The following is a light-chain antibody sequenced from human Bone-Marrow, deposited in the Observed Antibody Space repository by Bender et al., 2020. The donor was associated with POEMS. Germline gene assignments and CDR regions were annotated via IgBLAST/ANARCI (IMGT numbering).Light chain of an antibody. Sequence: SYVLTQTPSVSVVPGETARITCGGSNVGGRSVHWYQQKPGQAPVLVVYDDADRPSGIPERFSGSKSGNTATLTISRVEAGDEADYYCQVWDSGSDDNYVFGTGTMVTVL. V-gene: IGLV3-21*02. CDR1: NVGGRS. J-gene: IGLJ1*01. CDR2: DDA. CDR3: QVWDSGSDDNYV.